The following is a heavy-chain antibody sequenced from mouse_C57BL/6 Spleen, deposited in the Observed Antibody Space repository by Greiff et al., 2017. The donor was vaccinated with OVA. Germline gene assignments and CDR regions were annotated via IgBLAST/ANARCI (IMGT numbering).Heavy chain of an antibody. D-gene: IGHD3-2*02. J-gene: IGHJ4*01. CDR3: AREDSSGLYAMDY. V-gene: IGHV1-82*01. CDR2: IYPGDGDT. Sequence: QVQLQQSGPELVKPGASVKISCKASGYAFSSSWMNWVKQRPGKGLEWIGRIYPGDGDTNYNGKFKGKATLTADKSSSTAYMQLSSLTSEDSAVYVCAREDSSGLYAMDYWGQGTSVTVSS. CDR1: GYAFSSSW.